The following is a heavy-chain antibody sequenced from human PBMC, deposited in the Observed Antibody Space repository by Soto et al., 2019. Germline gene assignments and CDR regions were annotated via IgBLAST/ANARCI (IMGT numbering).Heavy chain of an antibody. CDR3: ARDVSVMTSVFGF. CDR2: ITPMIGTT. J-gene: IGHJ4*02. CDR1: GGTFYTYA. D-gene: IGHD3-10*01. V-gene: IGHV1-69*01. Sequence: QVHLVQSGAEVKRPGSSVRVSCRASGGTFYTYAFTWVRQAPGQGLEWMGGITPMIGTTKYAQKFHGRGTFSAGESASTAYMELSKLRSDDTAVYYCARDVSVMTSVFGFWGQGTLITVSS.